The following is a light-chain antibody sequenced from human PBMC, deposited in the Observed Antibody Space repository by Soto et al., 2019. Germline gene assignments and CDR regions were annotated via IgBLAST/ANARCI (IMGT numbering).Light chain of an antibody. V-gene: IGKV3-20*01. CDR1: QSVSSSY. Sequence: EIVLTQFPGTLSLSPGETATLSCRASQSVSSSYLAWYQHKPGQAPRLLIYGPSGRSTGVPDRFRGSNTGTEFTLTISRLEPEDFAVYYCHQYVSSPIAFGQWTRLDI. CDR3: HQYVSSPIA. CDR2: GPS. J-gene: IGKJ5*01.